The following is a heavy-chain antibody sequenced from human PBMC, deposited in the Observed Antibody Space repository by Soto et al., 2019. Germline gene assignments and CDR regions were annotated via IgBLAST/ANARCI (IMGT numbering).Heavy chain of an antibody. V-gene: IGHV1-69*08. CDR2: IIPILGIA. CDR3: ARDIAAAGTNWFDP. Sequence: QVQLVQSGAEVKKPGSSVKVSCKASGGTFSSYTISWVRQAPGQGLEWMGRIIPILGIANYAQKFQGRVTITEDKSTSTAYMELSSLRSEDTAVYYCARDIAAAGTNWFDPWGQGTLVTVSS. J-gene: IGHJ5*02. D-gene: IGHD6-13*01. CDR1: GGTFSSYT.